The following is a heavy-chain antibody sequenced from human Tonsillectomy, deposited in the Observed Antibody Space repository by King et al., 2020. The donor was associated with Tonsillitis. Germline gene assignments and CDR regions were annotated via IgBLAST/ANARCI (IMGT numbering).Heavy chain of an antibody. D-gene: IGHD6-13*01. CDR1: NYTFTSYG. CDR2: ISAHNGNI. CDR3: ARDRFVKQQLVLVQVY. V-gene: IGHV1-18*04. Sequence: QLVQSGAEVKKPEASVKVSCKASNYTFTSYGLSWVRQAPGQGLEWMAWISAHNGNIKYAQQFQGRVTMTTDTSTGTAYMELRSLRSDDTAVYYCARDRFVKQQLVLVQVYWGQGTLVTVSS. J-gene: IGHJ4*02.